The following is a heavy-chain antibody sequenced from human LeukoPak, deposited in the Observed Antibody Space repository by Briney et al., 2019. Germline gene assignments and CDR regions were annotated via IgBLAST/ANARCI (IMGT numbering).Heavy chain of an antibody. CDR2: IYYSGST. CDR3: ARLDDSSLFDY. D-gene: IGHD3-22*01. J-gene: IGHJ4*02. CDR1: GGSISSSNYY. V-gene: IGHV4-61*05. Sequence: SETLSLTCTVSGGSISSSNYYWGWIRQPPGKGLEWIGYIYYSGSTNYNPSLKSRVTISVDTSKNQFSLKLSSVTAADTAVYYCARLDDSSLFDYWGQGTLVTVSS.